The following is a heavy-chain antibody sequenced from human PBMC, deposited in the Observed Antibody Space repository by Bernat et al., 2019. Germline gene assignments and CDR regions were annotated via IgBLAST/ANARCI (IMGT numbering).Heavy chain of an antibody. V-gene: IGHV3-11*05. CDR1: GFTFSDYY. CDR3: ARDIVGAVFGSDY. J-gene: IGHJ4*02. D-gene: IGHD1-26*01. Sequence: QVQLVESGGGLVKPGGSLRLSCAASGFTFSDYYMSWIRQAPGKGLEWVSYISSSSSYTNYAGSVKGRFTISRDNAKNSLYLKMNSLRAEDTAVYYCARDIVGAVFGSDYWGQGTLVTVSS. CDR2: ISSSSSYT.